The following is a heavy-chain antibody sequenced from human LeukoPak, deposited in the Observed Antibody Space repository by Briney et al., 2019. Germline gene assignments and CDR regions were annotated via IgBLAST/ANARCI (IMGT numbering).Heavy chain of an antibody. V-gene: IGHV4-34*01. CDR1: GGSFSGYY. Sequence: PSETPSLTCAVYGGSFSGYYWSWIRQPPGKGLEGIGEINHSGSTNYNPSLKSRVTISVDTSKNQFSLKLSSVTAADTAVYYCARSPRDIVVVPAAYFDYWGQGTLVTVSS. D-gene: IGHD2-2*01. CDR3: ARSPRDIVVVPAAYFDY. CDR2: INHSGST. J-gene: IGHJ4*02.